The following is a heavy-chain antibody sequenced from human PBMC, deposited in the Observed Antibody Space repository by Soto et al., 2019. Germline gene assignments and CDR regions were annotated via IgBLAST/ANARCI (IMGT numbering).Heavy chain of an antibody. Sequence: QVQLVESGGGVVQPGRSLRLSCAASGFIFNRYGMHWVRQVPGKGLEWVADIWYDGSNKNYADSVKGRFTISRDNSKNTLYLQMNSLRAEDTAVYYCAKGWIQLWFWGQGTLVTVSS. V-gene: IGHV3-33*06. CDR1: GFIFNRYG. CDR3: AKGWIQLWF. CDR2: IWYDGSNK. J-gene: IGHJ4*02. D-gene: IGHD5-18*01.